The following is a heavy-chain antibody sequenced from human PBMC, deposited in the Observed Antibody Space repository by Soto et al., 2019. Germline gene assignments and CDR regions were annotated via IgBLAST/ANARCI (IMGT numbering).Heavy chain of an antibody. CDR3: ARDGGWFDP. CDR1: GYTFTTYG. D-gene: IGHD3-3*01. V-gene: IGHV1-18*01. CDR2: ITTDKGKT. Sequence: ASLKVSCKTSGYTFTTYGISWVRQAPGQGLEWMGWITTDKGKTTYAQKFQGRVTMTTDTSTSTAYMELRSLRSDDTAVYYCARDGGWFDPWGQGTLVTVSS. J-gene: IGHJ5*02.